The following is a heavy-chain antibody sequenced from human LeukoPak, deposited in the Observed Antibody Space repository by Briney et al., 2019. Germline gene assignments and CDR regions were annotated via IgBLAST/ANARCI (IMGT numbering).Heavy chain of an antibody. CDR2: INHSGST. Sequence: SETLSLTCAVYGGSFSGYYWSWIRQPPGKGLEWIGEINHSGSTNYNPSLKSRVTISVDTSKNQFSLKLSSVTAADTAVYYRARGWGNYFSDYWGQGTLVTVSS. CDR3: ARGWGNYFSDY. J-gene: IGHJ4*02. D-gene: IGHD1-7*01. V-gene: IGHV4-34*01. CDR1: GGSFSGYY.